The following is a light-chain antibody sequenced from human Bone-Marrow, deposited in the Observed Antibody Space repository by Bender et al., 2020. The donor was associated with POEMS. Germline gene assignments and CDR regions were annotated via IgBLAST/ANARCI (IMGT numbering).Light chain of an antibody. CDR1: RSDVGSYDL. CDR2: EVT. Sequence: QSALTQPRSVSGSPGQSVTISCTGTRSDVGSYDLVSWYQQVPGTPPKLIIYEVTKRPSGVSDRFSGSKSGYTASLTISGLQAEDEADYYCCSYADSSTLVLGTGTKVTVL. J-gene: IGLJ1*01. CDR3: CSYADSSTLV. V-gene: IGLV2-23*02.